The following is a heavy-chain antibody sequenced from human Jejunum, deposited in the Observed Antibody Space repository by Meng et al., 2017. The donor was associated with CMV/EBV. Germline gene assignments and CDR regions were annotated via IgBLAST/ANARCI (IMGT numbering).Heavy chain of an antibody. V-gene: IGHV3-23*01. Sequence: FTFENYAVSGVRQAPGKGLEWVLGISRSGDRTYAADSVKGRFTISRDNSRNTLYLQMNGLRVEDTAVYYCAKDFGGDYNFYWFFDLWGRGSLVTVSS. CDR2: ISRSGDRT. CDR3: AKDFGGDYNFYWFFDL. D-gene: IGHD2-21*01. CDR1: FTFENYA. J-gene: IGHJ2*01.